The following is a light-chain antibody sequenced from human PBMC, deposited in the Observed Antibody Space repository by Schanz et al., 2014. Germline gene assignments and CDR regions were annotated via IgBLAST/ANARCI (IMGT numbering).Light chain of an antibody. Sequence: EIVLTQSPGTLSLSPGERATLSCRASQSVSSYLAWYQQKPGQAPRLLIYGASTRATGIPARFSGSGSGTAFTRTISSLQSEDFAVYYCQQYNNWPPLTFGGGTKVDFK. CDR3: QQYNNWPPLT. V-gene: IGKV3-15*01. J-gene: IGKJ4*01. CDR1: QSVSSY. CDR2: GAS.